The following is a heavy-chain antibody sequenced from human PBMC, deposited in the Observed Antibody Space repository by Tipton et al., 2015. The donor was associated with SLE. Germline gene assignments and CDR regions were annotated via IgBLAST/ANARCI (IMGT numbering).Heavy chain of an antibody. CDR3: ASVLRGDYWYFDL. CDR1: GGSISSSSYY. Sequence: TLSLTCTVSGGSISSSSYYWGWIRQPPGKGLEWIGSIYYSGSTYYKPSLKSRVTISVDTSKNQFSLKLSSVTAADTAVYYCASVLRGDYWYFDLWGRGTLVTVSS. V-gene: IGHV4-39*01. CDR2: IYYSGST. J-gene: IGHJ2*01. D-gene: IGHD3-3*01.